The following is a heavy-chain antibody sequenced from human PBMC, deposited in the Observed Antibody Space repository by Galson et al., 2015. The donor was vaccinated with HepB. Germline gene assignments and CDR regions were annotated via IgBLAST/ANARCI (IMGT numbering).Heavy chain of an antibody. CDR2: ISSSSSTI. CDR1: GFTFSSYS. Sequence: LRLSCAASGFTFSSYSMNWVRQAPGKGLEWVSYISSSSSTIYYADSVKGRFTISRDNAKNSLYLQMNGLRDEDTAVYYCARDRHIVVVPAAYYYMDVWGKGTTVTVSS. D-gene: IGHD2-2*01. CDR3: ARDRHIVVVPAAYYYMDV. V-gene: IGHV3-48*02. J-gene: IGHJ6*03.